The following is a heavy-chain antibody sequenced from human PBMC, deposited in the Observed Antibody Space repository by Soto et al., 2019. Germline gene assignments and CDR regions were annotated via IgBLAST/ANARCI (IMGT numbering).Heavy chain of an antibody. CDR3: ARVAAAGYDSYFQH. CDR2: ISSSSSYT. V-gene: IGHV3-11*06. CDR1: GFTFSDYC. J-gene: IGHJ1*01. D-gene: IGHD6-13*01. Sequence: QVQLVESGGGLVKPGGSLRLSCAASGFTFSDYCMSWIRQAPGKGLEWVSYISSSSSYTNYADSVKGRFTISRDNAKNSLYLQMNSLRAEDTAVYYCARVAAAGYDSYFQHWGQGTLVTVSS.